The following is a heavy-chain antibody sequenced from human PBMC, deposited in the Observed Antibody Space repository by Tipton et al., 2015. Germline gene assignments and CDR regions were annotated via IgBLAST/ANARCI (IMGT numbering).Heavy chain of an antibody. CDR3: ARDGGFTIFGVMHRGMDV. CDR1: GASITSYY. V-gene: IGHV4-59*01. D-gene: IGHD3-3*01. Sequence: TLSLTCTVSGASITSYYWSWIRQPPGKGLEWIGYIYYSGSTNSNPSLESRVTISVDTSKNQFSLYLSSVTAADTAVYYCARDGGFTIFGVMHRGMDVWGQGTTVTVSS. CDR2: IYYSGST. J-gene: IGHJ6*02.